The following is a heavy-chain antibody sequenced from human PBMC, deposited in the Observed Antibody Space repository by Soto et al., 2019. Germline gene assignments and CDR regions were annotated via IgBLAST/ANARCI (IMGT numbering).Heavy chain of an antibody. CDR2: ISYDGSNK. CDR3: ARDPSKYYDSKGND. CDR1: GFTFSSYG. Sequence: GGSLRLSCAASGFTFSSYGMHWVRQAPGKGLEWVAVISYDGSNKYYADSVKGRFTISRDNSKNTLYLQMNSLRAEDTAVYYCARDPSKYYDSKGNDWGQGTLVTVAS. D-gene: IGHD3-22*01. V-gene: IGHV3-30*03. J-gene: IGHJ4*02.